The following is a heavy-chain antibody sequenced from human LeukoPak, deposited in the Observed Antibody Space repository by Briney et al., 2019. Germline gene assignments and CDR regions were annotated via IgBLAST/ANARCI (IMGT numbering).Heavy chain of an antibody. CDR2: LRTSSIYI. CDR3: ARSRRDGDYLFNAFDL. CDR1: GFSFSSYN. D-gene: IGHD4-17*01. J-gene: IGHJ3*01. Sequence: GGSLRLSCAASGFSFSSYNLNWVRQAPGKGLEWVSSLRTSSIYIYYADSVKGRFTVSRDNARNSLYLQLNSLRAEDTAVYYCARSRRDGDYLFNAFDLWGQGTMVTVSS. V-gene: IGHV3-21*01.